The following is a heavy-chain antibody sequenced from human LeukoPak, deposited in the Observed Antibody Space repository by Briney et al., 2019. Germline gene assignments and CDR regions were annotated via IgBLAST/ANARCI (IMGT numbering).Heavy chain of an antibody. J-gene: IGHJ4*02. V-gene: IGHV3-21*01. D-gene: IGHD6-6*01. CDR1: GFTFSSYS. CDR2: ISSSSSYT. CDR3: ARGKSIAARDVDY. Sequence: GGSLRLSCAASGFTFSSYSMNWVRQAPGKGLEWVSSISSSSSYTYCADSLKGRFTISRDNAKNSLYLQMNSLRAEDTAVYYCARGKSIAARDVDYWGQGTLVTVSS.